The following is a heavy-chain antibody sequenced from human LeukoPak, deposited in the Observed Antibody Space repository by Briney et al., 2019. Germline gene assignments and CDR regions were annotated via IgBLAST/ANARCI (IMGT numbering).Heavy chain of an antibody. Sequence: GASVKVSCKASGYTFTGYYMHWVRQAPGLGLEWMGWINPNSGGTNYAQKFQGRVTMTRDTSISTAYMELSRLRSDDTAVYYCARLESTKYYDFWSGYERGLTDYWGQGTLVTVSS. D-gene: IGHD3-3*01. CDR1: GYTFTGYY. CDR2: INPNSGGT. J-gene: IGHJ4*02. V-gene: IGHV1-2*02. CDR3: ARLESTKYYDFWSGYERGLTDY.